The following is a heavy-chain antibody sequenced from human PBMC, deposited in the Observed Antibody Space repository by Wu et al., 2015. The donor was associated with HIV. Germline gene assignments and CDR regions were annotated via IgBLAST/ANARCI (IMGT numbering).Heavy chain of an antibody. D-gene: IGHD6-13*01. Sequence: QVQLVQSGAEVKKPGASVKVSCKASGYTFTSYYMHWVRQAPGQGLEWMGIINSSGGSTSYAQKFQGRVTMTRDTSTSTVYMELSSLRSEDTAVYYCARVKQQLASAVWYFDLWGRGTLVTVSS. CDR2: INSSGGST. CDR1: GYTFTSYY. V-gene: IGHV1-46*01. CDR3: ARVKQQLASAVWYFDL. J-gene: IGHJ2*01.